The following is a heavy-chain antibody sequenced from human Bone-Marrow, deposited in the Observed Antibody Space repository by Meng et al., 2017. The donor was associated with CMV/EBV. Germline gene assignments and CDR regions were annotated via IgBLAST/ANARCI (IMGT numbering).Heavy chain of an antibody. CDR3: ARAAAAAGTIYYYGMDV. CDR2: ISAYNGNT. CDR1: GYTFTSYG. V-gene: IGHV1-18*01. D-gene: IGHD6-13*01. Sequence: ASVKVSCKASGYTFTSYGISWVRQAPGQGLEWMGWISAYNGNTNYAQKLQGRVTMTTDTSTGTAYMELRSLRSDDTAVYYCARAAAAAGTIYYYGMDVWGQGTTVTVSS. J-gene: IGHJ6*02.